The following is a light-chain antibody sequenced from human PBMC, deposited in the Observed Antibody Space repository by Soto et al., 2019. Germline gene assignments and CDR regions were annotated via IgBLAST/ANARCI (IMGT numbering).Light chain of an antibody. CDR2: GVT. J-gene: IGLJ1*01. CDR3: SSFTSSSTHV. CDR1: GSDIGAYNF. V-gene: IGLV2-8*01. Sequence: QSALAQPPSASGSPGQSVTISCTGSGSDIGAYNFVSWYQQHPGKAPKLMIFGVTERPSGVPDRFSGSKSGNTASLTVSGLQAEDEADYYCSSFTSSSTHVFGTGTKLTVL.